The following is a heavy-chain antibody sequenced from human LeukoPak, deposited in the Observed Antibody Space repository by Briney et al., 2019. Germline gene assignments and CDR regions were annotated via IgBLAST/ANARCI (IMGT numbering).Heavy chain of an antibody. CDR1: GGSISSSSYY. CDR3: ASRDRYSGSYLGFGY. D-gene: IGHD1-26*01. V-gene: IGHV4-39*01. Sequence: PSETLSLTCTVSGGSISSSSYYWGWIRQPPGKGLEWIGSIYYSGSTYYNPSLKSRVTISVDTSKNQFSLKLSSVTAADTAVYYCASRDRYSGSYLGFGYWGQGTLVTVSS. CDR2: IYYSGST. J-gene: IGHJ4*02.